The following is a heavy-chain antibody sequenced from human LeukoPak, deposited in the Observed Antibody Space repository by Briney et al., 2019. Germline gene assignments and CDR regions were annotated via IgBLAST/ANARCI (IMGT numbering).Heavy chain of an antibody. D-gene: IGHD2-2*01. V-gene: IGHV3-30-3*01. CDR2: ISYDGSNK. J-gene: IGHJ3*02. CDR1: GFTFSNYT. Sequence: GGSLRLSCAASGFTFSNYTMHWVRQAPGKGLEWVAVISYDGSNKYYADSVKGRFTISRDNSQNTLYLQMTSLRAEDTALYYRARDPRYSTSEIAFDIWGQGTMVTVSS. CDR3: ARDPRYSTSEIAFDI.